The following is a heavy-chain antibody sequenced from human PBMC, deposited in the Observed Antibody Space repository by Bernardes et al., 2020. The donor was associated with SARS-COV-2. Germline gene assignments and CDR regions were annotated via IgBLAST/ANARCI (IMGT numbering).Heavy chain of an antibody. CDR2: INTGKGNT. V-gene: IGHV1-3*04. D-gene: IGHD3-10*01. CDR1: GYSFITFA. Sequence: ASVKVSCTASGYSFITFAIHWLRHAPGQRPEWLGWINTGKGNTKYSQKFQGRLTFTRDTSATTAYMELSSLRSDDTAVYYCARGPYYGSGTYYPDYWGQGTLVTVSS. J-gene: IGHJ4*02. CDR3: ARGPYYGSGTYYPDY.